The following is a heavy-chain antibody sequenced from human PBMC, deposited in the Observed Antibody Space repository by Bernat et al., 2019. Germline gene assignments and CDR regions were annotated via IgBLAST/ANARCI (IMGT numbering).Heavy chain of an antibody. CDR2: ISGGGHST. D-gene: IGHD2-15*01. CDR3: AKDFGRGGGSCYPGMFDY. J-gene: IGHJ4*02. CDR1: GFTFSTYA. Sequence: EVQLLESGGGLVQPGGSLRLSCAASGFTFSTYAMSWVRQAPGKGLEWVSGISGGGHSTYYADSVKGRFTISRDNSKNTLYVQMNSLRDGDTAVYYWAKDFGRGGGSCYPGMFDYWGQGTLVTVSS. V-gene: IGHV3-23*01.